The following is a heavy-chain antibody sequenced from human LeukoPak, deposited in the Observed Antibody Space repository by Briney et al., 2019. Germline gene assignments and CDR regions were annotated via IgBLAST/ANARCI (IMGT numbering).Heavy chain of an antibody. CDR3: ARWLVGALRPGAFDV. CDR2: ISGSGGST. J-gene: IGHJ3*01. D-gene: IGHD1-26*01. Sequence: GGSLRLSCAASGFTVSSNYMSWVRQAPGKGLEWVSAISGSGGSTYYADSVKGRFTISRDNSKNTLYLQMNSLRVEGTAVYYCARWLVGALRPGAFDVWGQGTMVTVSS. CDR1: GFTVSSNY. V-gene: IGHV3-23*01.